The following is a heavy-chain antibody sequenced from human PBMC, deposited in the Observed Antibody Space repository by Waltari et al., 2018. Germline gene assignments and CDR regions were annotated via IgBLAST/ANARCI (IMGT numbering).Heavy chain of an antibody. D-gene: IGHD1-1*01. CDR3: AADEIQRDRQNSYYHMDV. V-gene: IGHV1-69*01. J-gene: IGHJ6*03. Sequence: QVQLVQSGAEVKKPGSSVKVSCKTSGGIFISQPISWVRQAPGQGLEWMGGIIPLFGTTNYVQRFQGRLTITADESSSTVHMELTSLRSEDTAVYYCAADEIQRDRQNSYYHMDVWGKGTTVIVSS. CDR1: GGIFISQP. CDR2: IIPLFGTT.